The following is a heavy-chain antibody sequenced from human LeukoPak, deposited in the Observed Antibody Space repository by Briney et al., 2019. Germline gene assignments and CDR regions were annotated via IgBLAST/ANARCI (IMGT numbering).Heavy chain of an antibody. V-gene: IGHV3-66*01. J-gene: IGHJ4*02. D-gene: IGHD6-19*01. Sequence: GRSLRLSCAASGFTFSSYGMHWVRQAPGKGLEWVSIMYSGGSTYYADSVEGRFTISRDNSKNTLYLQMNSLRGEDTAVYYCASGGSNGWYHFDNWGQGTLVTVSS. CDR1: GFTFSSYG. CDR2: MYSGGST. CDR3: ASGGSNGWYHFDN.